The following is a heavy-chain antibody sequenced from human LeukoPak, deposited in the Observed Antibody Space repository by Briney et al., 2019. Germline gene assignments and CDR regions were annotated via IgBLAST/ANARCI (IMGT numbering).Heavy chain of an antibody. V-gene: IGHV4-39*01. CDR3: ARSTRLYFDY. CDR2: VDSTGST. CDR1: DDSVNSNGYY. Sequence: PSETLSLTCTVSDDSVNSNGYYWSWIRQSPGKGLEWIGNVDSTGSTFYNPSLKSRLTISVDTSKILFSLKLTSMTAADTAVYYCARSTRLYFDYWGQGTPATVSS. J-gene: IGHJ4*02.